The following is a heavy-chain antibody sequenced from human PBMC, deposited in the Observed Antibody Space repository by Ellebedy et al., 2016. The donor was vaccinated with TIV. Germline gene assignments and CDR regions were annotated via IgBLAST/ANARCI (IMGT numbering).Heavy chain of an antibody. CDR1: GYTLTDDY. J-gene: IGHJ4*02. CDR3: ARVRGVIVFDY. D-gene: IGHD3-10*01. Sequence: ASVKVSCKASGYTLTDDYVHWVRQAPGQGLEWMGCIDPRSGGTEYEQKFRGRVTMTRDTSISTAYMELSRLRLDDTAVYYCARVRGVIVFDYWGQGTLVTVSS. CDR2: IDPRSGGT. V-gene: IGHV1-2*02.